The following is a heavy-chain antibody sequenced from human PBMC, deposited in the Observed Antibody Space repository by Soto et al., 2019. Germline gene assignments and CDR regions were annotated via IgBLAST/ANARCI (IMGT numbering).Heavy chain of an antibody. J-gene: IGHJ4*02. D-gene: IGHD2-2*01. Sequence: SLSLSRAASGLTFSRYALSWVRQAPGKGLAWDSAISGSGGSTYYADSVKGRFTISRDNSKNTLYLQMNSLRAEDTAVYYCAKIVEAYGSSTRCHRIDYWDQG. CDR1: GLTFSRYA. V-gene: IGHV3-23*01. CDR2: ISGSGGST. CDR3: AKIVEAYGSSTRCHRIDY.